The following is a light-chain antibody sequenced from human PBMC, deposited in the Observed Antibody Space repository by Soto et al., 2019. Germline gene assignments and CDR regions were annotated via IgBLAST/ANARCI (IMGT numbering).Light chain of an antibody. CDR1: QSISTY. Sequence: DIQMTQSPSSLSASVGDRVTITCRASQSISTYLNWYQQKPEKAPRLLIYTASRLQSGVSSRFSGSESGTDFTLSISSLQPEDFGTYYCQQSYTTPRTFGQGTKVDI. CDR3: QQSYTTPRT. V-gene: IGKV1-39*01. CDR2: TAS. J-gene: IGKJ1*01.